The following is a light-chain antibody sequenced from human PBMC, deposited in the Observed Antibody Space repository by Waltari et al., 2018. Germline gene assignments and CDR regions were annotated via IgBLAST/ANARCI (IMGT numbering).Light chain of an antibody. V-gene: IGKV4-1*01. Sequence: DIVMTQSPDSLAVSLGERATIHCKSSQSVLYSSNNNNYLAWYQQKPGQPPKLLIYWASTRESGVPDRFSGSGSGTDFTLTISSLQAEDVAVYYCQQYYSTPWTFGQGTKVEIK. J-gene: IGKJ1*01. CDR3: QQYYSTPWT. CDR1: QSVLYSSNNNNY. CDR2: WAS.